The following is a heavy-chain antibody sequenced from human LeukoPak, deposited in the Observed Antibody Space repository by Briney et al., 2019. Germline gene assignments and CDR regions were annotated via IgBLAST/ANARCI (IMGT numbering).Heavy chain of an antibody. CDR2: VSSSGNT. V-gene: IGHV4-4*07. CDR3: AREGYSSSWPYYYYYYYMDV. CDR1: GGSISSYY. Sequence: PSETLPLTCTVSGGSISSYYWSWVRQPAGQGLEWIGRVSSSGNTDYNPSLKSRLTMSVDTSKNQFSLKLTSVTAADTAVYYCAREGYSSSWPYYYYYYYMDVWGKGTTVTVSS. J-gene: IGHJ6*03. D-gene: IGHD6-13*01.